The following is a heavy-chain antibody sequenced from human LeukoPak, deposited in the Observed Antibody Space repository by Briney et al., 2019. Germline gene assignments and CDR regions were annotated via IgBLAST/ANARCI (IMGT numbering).Heavy chain of an antibody. CDR3: ARPFSGRVNWFEP. J-gene: IGHJ5*02. CDR1: GGSISSGGYS. V-gene: IGHV4-30-2*01. CDR2: IYHSGCT. Sequence: SETLSLTCDVSGGSISSGGYSLSWIGQRPGKGLEWVGYIYHSGCTYYTPSLKSRVPISVDRSKNYFPLKLRSVTAADTAVYYCARPFSGRVNWFEPWGQATLATVPS. D-gene: IGHD2-15*01.